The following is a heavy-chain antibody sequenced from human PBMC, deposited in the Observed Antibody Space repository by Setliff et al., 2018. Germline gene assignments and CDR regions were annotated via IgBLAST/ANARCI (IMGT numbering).Heavy chain of an antibody. J-gene: IGHJ4*02. V-gene: IGHV4-39*01. CDR1: GGSISSSSYY. Sequence: PSETLSLTCTVSGGSISSSSYYWGWIRQPPGKGLEWIGSIYYSGSTYYTPSLKSRVTISVDTSKNQFSLKLSSVTAADTAVYYCARRRGIDDYWGQGTLVTVSS. CDR3: ARRRGIDDY. CDR2: IYYSGST.